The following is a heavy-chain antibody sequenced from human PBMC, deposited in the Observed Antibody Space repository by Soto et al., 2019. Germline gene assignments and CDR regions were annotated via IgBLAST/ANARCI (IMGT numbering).Heavy chain of an antibody. CDR1: GGPIKTGDYY. CDR3: ARAGFSYGHLLF. D-gene: IGHD3-10*01. Sequence: PSETLSLTCNVSGGPIKTGDYYFNCIRQPPGKGLEWIGYVFYSGATNYSPSLMSRAAISMDTSKNQFSLSLTSVTAADTAVYYCARAGFSYGHLLFWGQGIRVTVSS. J-gene: IGHJ4*02. V-gene: IGHV4-30-4*01. CDR2: VFYSGAT.